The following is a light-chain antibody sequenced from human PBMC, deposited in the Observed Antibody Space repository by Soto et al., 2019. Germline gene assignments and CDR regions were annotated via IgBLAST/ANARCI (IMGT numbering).Light chain of an antibody. Sequence: EIPLTKSPSSLAASVGDRLTLTCRASRNVSIYLNWYQHKPGKGPTLLIHATSNLQIGVPSRFSGSGSGTEFTLTISSLEPEDFGTYYRQQSYKMPSFGQGTRLEIK. V-gene: IGKV1-39*01. CDR3: QQSYKMPS. CDR1: RNVSIY. J-gene: IGKJ5*01. CDR2: ATS.